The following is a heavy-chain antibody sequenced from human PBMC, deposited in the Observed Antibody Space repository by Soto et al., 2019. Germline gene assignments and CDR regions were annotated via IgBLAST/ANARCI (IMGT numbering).Heavy chain of an antibody. CDR2: FYSGGRT. Sequence: GSLRLSCAASGFTVSPYYMSWVRQAPGKGLEWVAVFYSGGRTFYADSVQGRFTISRDNSKNTLYLHMNSLRAEDTAVYYCTRDGGSAPNLWHFNWGHGALVTVSS. V-gene: IGHV3-53*01. J-gene: IGHJ4*01. D-gene: IGHD2-15*01. CDR1: GFTVSPYY. CDR3: TRDGGSAPNLWHFN.